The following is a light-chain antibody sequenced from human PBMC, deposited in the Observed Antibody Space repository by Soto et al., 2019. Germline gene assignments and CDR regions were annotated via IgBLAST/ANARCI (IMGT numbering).Light chain of an antibody. CDR2: DVN. Sequence: QSALTQPASVSGSPGQSITISCAGTSSDVGGHNYVSWYQQHPGKAPKLIIYDVNNRPSGVSNRFSGSKSGNTASLTISGPRAEDEEVFFCSSQRTSSPFYVFGTGTKLTVL. CDR3: SSQRTSSPFYV. J-gene: IGLJ1*01. CDR1: SSDVGGHNY. V-gene: IGLV2-14*03.